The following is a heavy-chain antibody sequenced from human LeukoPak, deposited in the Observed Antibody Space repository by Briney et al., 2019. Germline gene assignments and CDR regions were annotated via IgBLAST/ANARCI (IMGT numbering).Heavy chain of an antibody. CDR1: GFTFDDYA. D-gene: IGHD3-10*01. CDR3: AKLLDGSGSYRHHGMDV. J-gene: IGHJ6*02. CDR2: ISWNSGSI. V-gene: IGHV3-9*01. Sequence: GRSLRLSCAASGFTFDDYAMHWVRRAPGKGLEWVSGISWNSGSIGYADSVKGRFTISRDNAKNSLYLQMNSLRAEDTALYYCAKLLDGSGSYRHHGMDVWGQGTTVTVSS.